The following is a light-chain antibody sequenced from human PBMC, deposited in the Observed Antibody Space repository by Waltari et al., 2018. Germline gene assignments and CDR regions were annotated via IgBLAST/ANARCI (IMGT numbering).Light chain of an antibody. CDR2: DVS. V-gene: IGLV2-11*01. Sequence: QSALTQPRSVSGSPGQSVTISCTATTSDVGGYHYLSWYQQHPGKAPKLIIYDVSERPSGVPDRFSGSKSDNTASLTISGLQAEDEADYYCCSYAGSYTYVFGSGTKVTVL. CDR1: TSDVGGYHY. J-gene: IGLJ1*01. CDR3: CSYAGSYTYV.